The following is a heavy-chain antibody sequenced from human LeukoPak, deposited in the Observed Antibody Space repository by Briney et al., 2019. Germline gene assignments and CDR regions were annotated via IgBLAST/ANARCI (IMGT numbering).Heavy chain of an antibody. J-gene: IGHJ4*02. CDR2: INHSGST. D-gene: IGHD3-3*01. CDR3: ARDPVWSGYTFDY. CDR1: GGSFSGYY. Sequence: SETLSLTCAVYGGSFSGYYWSWIRQPPGKGLEWIGEINHSGSTNYNPSLKSRVTISVDTSKNQFSLKLSSVTAADTAVYYCARDPVWSGYTFDYWGQGTLVTVSS. V-gene: IGHV4-34*01.